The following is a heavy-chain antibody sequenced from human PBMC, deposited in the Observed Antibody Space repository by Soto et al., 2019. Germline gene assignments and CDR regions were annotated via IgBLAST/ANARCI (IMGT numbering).Heavy chain of an antibody. CDR2: IYTSGST. Sequence: PSETLCLTCTVSGGSISSYYWSWIRQPAGKGLEWIGRIYTSGSTNYNPSLKSRVTMSVDTSKNQFSLKLSSVTAADTAVYYCARSQGGYCSSTSCYGPYYYYYGMDVWGQGTTVTVSS. J-gene: IGHJ6*02. V-gene: IGHV4-4*07. D-gene: IGHD2-2*01. CDR1: GGSISSYY. CDR3: ARSQGGYCSSTSCYGPYYYYYGMDV.